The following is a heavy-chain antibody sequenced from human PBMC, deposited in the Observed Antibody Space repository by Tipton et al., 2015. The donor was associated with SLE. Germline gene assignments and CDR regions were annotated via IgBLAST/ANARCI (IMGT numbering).Heavy chain of an antibody. CDR1: GFNFGDYA. V-gene: IGHV3-49*04. CDR2: IRNKAHGGTT. Sequence: SLRLSCTGSGFNFGDYAMSWARQAPGKGLGWVSFIRNKAHGGTTKYAASVRGRFTISRDDSKSITYLQMDSLKNEDTAVYFCTRSSGSGDYEFNYYMDVWGRGTTVAVSS. CDR3: TRSSGSGDYEFNYYMDV. J-gene: IGHJ6*03. D-gene: IGHD3-10*01.